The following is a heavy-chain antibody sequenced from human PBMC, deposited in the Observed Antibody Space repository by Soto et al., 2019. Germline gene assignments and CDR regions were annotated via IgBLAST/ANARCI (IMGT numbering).Heavy chain of an antibody. CDR2: IIPIFGTA. V-gene: IGHV1-69*01. Sequence: QVQLVQSGAEVKKPGSSVKVSCKASGGTFSSYAISWVRQAPGQGLEWMGGIIPIFGTANYAQKFQGRVTITADESTSTAYMELSSLGSEDTAVYYCARGDIVVVVAATRVKYYYYYGMDVWGQGTTVTVSS. CDR3: ARGDIVVVVAATRVKYYYYYGMDV. J-gene: IGHJ6*02. CDR1: GGTFSSYA. D-gene: IGHD2-15*01.